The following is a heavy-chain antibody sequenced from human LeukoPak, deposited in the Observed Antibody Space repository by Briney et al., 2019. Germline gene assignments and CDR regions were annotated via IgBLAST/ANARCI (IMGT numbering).Heavy chain of an antibody. J-gene: IGHJ4*02. V-gene: IGHV3-48*03. Sequence: GGSLRLSCAASGFTFSNYEMNWVRQAPGKGLEWVSYISSSGSTIFYADSVKGRFTISRDNAKNSLYLQMSSLRAEDTAVYYCARDLYSGSYNYWGQGTLVTVSS. CDR3: ARDLYSGSYNY. D-gene: IGHD1-26*01. CDR2: ISSSGSTI. CDR1: GFTFSNYE.